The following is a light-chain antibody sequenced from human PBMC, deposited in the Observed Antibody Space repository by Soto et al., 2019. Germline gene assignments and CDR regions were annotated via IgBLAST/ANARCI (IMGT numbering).Light chain of an antibody. CDR1: QGVSGY. V-gene: IGKV1-39*01. Sequence: DIQMTQSPSSLSASVGDRVTITCRASQGVSGYLLWYQQRQGRAPKLLIYAASNLLSGVPSRFSGSGSGANFTLTITSLHPEDFASYYCQQSYRTPHTFGQGTKLETK. J-gene: IGKJ2*01. CDR2: AAS. CDR3: QQSYRTPHT.